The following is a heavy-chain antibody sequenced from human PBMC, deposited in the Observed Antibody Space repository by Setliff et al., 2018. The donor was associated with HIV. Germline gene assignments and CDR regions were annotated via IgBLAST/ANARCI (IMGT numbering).Heavy chain of an antibody. CDR2: IQYDGSKQ. CDR3: VRDLMWAFDI. V-gene: IGHV3-30*02. D-gene: IGHD2-21*01. CDR1: GFTFSSYA. Sequence: PGGSLRLSCAASGFTFSSYAMSWVRQAPGKGLEWVAFIQYDGSKQSYADSVKGRFTISRDDSKNTLYLQMSSLRVEDTAVYYCVRDLMWAFDIWGQGTMVTVSS. J-gene: IGHJ3*02.